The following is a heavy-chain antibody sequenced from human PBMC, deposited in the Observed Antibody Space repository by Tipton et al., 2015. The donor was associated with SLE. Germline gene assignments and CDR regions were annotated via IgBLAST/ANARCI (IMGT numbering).Heavy chain of an antibody. CDR1: GGSISSYY. V-gene: IGHV4-4*07. J-gene: IGHJ3*02. CDR3: ARDPSGGSTAAFDI. D-gene: IGHD1-26*01. CDR2: IYTSGST. Sequence: TLSLTCTVSGGSISSYYWSWIRQPAGKGLEWIGRIYTSGSTNYNPSLKSRVTMSVDTSKNQFSLKLSSVTAADTAVYYCARDPSGGSTAAFDIWGQGTMVTVSS.